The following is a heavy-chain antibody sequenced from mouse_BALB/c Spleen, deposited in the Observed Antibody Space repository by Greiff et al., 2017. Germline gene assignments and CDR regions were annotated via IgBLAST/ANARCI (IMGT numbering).Heavy chain of an antibody. CDR3: AREITTATGFFYAMDY. J-gene: IGHJ4*01. Sequence: EVQLVESGGGLVKPGGSLKLSCAASGFTFSSYAMSWVRQTPEKRLEWVASISSGGSTYYPDSVKGRFTISRDNARNILYLQMSSLRSEDTAMYYCAREITTATGFFYAMDYWGQGTSVTVSA. CDR2: ISSGGST. D-gene: IGHD1-2*01. V-gene: IGHV5-6-5*01. CDR1: GFTFSSYA.